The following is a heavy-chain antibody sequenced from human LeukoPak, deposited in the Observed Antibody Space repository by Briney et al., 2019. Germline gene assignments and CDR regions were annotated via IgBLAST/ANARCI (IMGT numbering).Heavy chain of an antibody. D-gene: IGHD3-22*01. J-gene: IGHJ4*02. CDR1: GGSISSSNW. V-gene: IGHV4-4*02. Sequence: SETLSLTCAVSGGSISSSNWWSWVRQPPGKGLEWIGEIYHSGSTNYNPSLKSRVTISADKSKNQSSLKLSSVTAADTAVYYCAREGSYYYDSSGYYIGYWGQGTLVTVSS. CDR2: IYHSGST. CDR3: AREGSYYYDSSGYYIGY.